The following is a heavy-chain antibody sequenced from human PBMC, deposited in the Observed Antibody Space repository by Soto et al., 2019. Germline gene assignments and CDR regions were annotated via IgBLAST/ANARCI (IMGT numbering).Heavy chain of an antibody. CDR1: GYSISSGYY. CDR2: IYSSGTT. Sequence: SETLSLTCAVSGYSISSGYYWGWVRQPPEKGLEWIGNIYSSGTTYYNPSLKSRVTISVDTSKNQFSLKLSSVTAADTALYYCVRTNRDYIFGFDHWGQGSLVTVSS. CDR3: VRTNRDYIFGFDH. V-gene: IGHV4-38-2*01. D-gene: IGHD3-3*02. J-gene: IGHJ4*02.